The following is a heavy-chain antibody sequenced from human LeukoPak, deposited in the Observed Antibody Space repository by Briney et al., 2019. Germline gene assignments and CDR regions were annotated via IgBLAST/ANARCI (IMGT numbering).Heavy chain of an antibody. CDR2: MSYNGQIT. J-gene: IGHJ4*02. D-gene: IGHD1-1*01. Sequence: GGSLRLSCAASGFTFSSYGMHWVRQAPGKGLEWVAVMSYNGQITYYADSVKGRFTISRDNSQNMLYLQMNSLRVDDTSVYYCAKVQLERRELLPSCDSWGQGTLVTVSS. CDR3: AKVQLERRELLPSCDS. CDR1: GFTFSSYG. V-gene: IGHV3-30*18.